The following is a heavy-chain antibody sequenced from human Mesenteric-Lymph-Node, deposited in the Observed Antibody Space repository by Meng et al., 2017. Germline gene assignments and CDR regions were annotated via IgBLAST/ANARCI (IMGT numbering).Heavy chain of an antibody. D-gene: IGHD1-26*01. Sequence: GESLKISCKGSGYSFTSYWIGWVRQMPGKGLEWMGIIYPGDSDTRYSPSFQGQVTISADKSISTAYLQWSSLKASDTAMYYCARGDSGSYYFPSPAYWGQGTLVTVSS. CDR3: ARGDSGSYYFPSPAY. CDR2: IYPGDSDT. CDR1: GYSFTSYW. V-gene: IGHV5-51*01. J-gene: IGHJ4*02.